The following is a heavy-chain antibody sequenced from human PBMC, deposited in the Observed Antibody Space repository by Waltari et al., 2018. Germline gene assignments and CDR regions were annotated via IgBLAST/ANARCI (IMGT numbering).Heavy chain of an antibody. CDR2: LYPCVSDN. CDR1: GYSFTSYL. CDR3: ASRPSNSGSSRYFDY. D-gene: IGHD1-26*01. V-gene: IGHV5-51*01. Sequence: EVQLVQSGAEVKKPGESLKISCKGSGYSFTSYLIGWVRQMPGKGLEWWGILYPCVSDNRYSPSFHGQVTIAADKSISTAYLQWSSLRASDTAMYYCASRPSNSGSSRYFDYWGQGTLVTVSS. J-gene: IGHJ4*02.